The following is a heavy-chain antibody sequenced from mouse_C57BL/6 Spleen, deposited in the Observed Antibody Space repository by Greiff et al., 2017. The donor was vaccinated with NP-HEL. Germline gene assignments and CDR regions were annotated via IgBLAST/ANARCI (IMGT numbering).Heavy chain of an antibody. CDR2: IWNGGST. J-gene: IGHJ4*01. CDR3: AIYYYGSSYVEDYAMDY. D-gene: IGHD1-1*01. Sequence: VQLKESGPGLVQPSQSLSITCTVSGFSLTSYGVHWVRQPPGKGLEWLGVIWNGGSTDYNAAFISRLRISKDNSKSQVFFKMNSLQADDTAIYYCAIYYYGSSYVEDYAMDYWGQGTSGTVSS. CDR1: GFSLTSYG. V-gene: IGHV2-4*01.